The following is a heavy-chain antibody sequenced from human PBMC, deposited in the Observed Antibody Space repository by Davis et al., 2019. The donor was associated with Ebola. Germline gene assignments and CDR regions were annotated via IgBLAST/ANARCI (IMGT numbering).Heavy chain of an antibody. CDR1: GFTFSSYS. Sequence: GGSLRPSCAASGFTFSSYSMNWVRQAPGKGLEWVSYISSSSSTIYYSDSVKGRFTISRDNSKKTLYLQMNSLRAEDTAVYYCAKSGLSFGVVKYHYGMDVWGKGTTVTVSS. D-gene: IGHD3-3*01. CDR3: AKSGLSFGVVKYHYGMDV. J-gene: IGHJ6*04. V-gene: IGHV3-48*01. CDR2: ISSSSSTI.